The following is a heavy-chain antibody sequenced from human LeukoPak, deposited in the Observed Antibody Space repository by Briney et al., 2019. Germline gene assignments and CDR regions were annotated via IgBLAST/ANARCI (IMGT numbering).Heavy chain of an antibody. CDR3: ARDVGASGGGSGLGY. J-gene: IGHJ4*02. Sequence: GGSLRLSCAASGFTFSSYSMNWVRQAPGKGLEWVSSISSSSSYIYYADSVKGRFTISRDNAKNSLYLQMNSLRAEDTGVYYCARDVGASGGGSGLGYWGQGTLVTVSS. CDR1: GFTFSSYS. V-gene: IGHV3-21*01. CDR2: ISSSSSYI. D-gene: IGHD1-26*01.